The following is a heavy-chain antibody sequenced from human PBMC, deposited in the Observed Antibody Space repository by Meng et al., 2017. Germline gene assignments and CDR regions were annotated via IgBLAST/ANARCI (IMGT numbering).Heavy chain of an antibody. V-gene: IGHV5-51*01. CDR3: ARQRFSLTGMVTGGDLDY. CDR2: IYPGDSDT. Sequence: GESLKISCKGSGYSFTSYWIGWVRQMPGKGLEGMGIIYPGDSDTRYSPSFQGQVTISADKSISTAYLQWSSLKASDTAMYYCARQRFSLTGMVTGGDLDYWGQGTLVTVSS. J-gene: IGHJ4*02. CDR1: GYSFTSYW. D-gene: IGHD5-18*01.